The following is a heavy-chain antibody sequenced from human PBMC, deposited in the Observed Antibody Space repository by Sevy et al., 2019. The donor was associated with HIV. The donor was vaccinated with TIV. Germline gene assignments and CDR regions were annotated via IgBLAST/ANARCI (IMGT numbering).Heavy chain of an antibody. D-gene: IGHD2-2*01. CDR3: AREGCSKPHDY. J-gene: IGHJ4*02. Sequence: GGSLRLSCAASGFSFSNYAMSWVRQAPGKGLEWVSTFSFGCGKINYADSVKGPFTISRYNSKNTLYLQMNSLRAEDTALYYCAREGCSKPHDYWGQRSLVTVSS. CDR1: GFSFSNYA. CDR2: FSFGCGKI. V-gene: IGHV3-23*01.